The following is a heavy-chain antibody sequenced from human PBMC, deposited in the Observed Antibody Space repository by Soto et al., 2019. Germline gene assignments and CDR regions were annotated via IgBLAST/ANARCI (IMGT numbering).Heavy chain of an antibody. Sequence: QVQLAESGGGVVQPGRSLRLSCAASGFTFNTFGMHWVRQAPGEGLEWVAVIRYDGSNNYYADSVKGRFTISRDNSKNTLSLQMNSLRAEDTAVYYCARDASVGASYSGSAYYAMDVWGRGTTVTVSS. CDR1: GFTFNTFG. J-gene: IGHJ6*02. CDR2: IRYDGSNN. CDR3: ARDASVGASYSGSAYYAMDV. V-gene: IGHV3-33*01. D-gene: IGHD1-26*01.